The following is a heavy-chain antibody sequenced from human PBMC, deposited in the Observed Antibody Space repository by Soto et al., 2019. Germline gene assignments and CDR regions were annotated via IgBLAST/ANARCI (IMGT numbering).Heavy chain of an antibody. CDR2: IDPSDSYT. V-gene: IGHV5-10-1*01. CDR3: ATTAYYYDSSGYYPDDFDI. D-gene: IGHD3-22*01. CDR1: GYSFTSYW. Sequence: GESLKISCKGSGYSFTSYWISWVRQMPGKGLEWMGRIDPSDSYTNYSPSFQGHVTISADKSISTAYLQWSSLKASDTAMYYCATTAYYYDSSGYYPDDFDIWGQGTMVTVSS. J-gene: IGHJ3*02.